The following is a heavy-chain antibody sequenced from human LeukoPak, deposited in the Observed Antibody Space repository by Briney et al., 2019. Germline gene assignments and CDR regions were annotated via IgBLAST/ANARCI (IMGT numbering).Heavy chain of an antibody. CDR3: ARDGGSSRGGYFDY. CDR2: ISSSSSTI. V-gene: IGHV3-48*01. J-gene: IGHJ4*02. D-gene: IGHD6-13*01. Sequence: GGSLRLSCAASGFTFSSYSMNWVRQAPGKGLEWVSYISSSSSTIYYADSVKGRFTISRDNAKNSLYLQMNSLRAEDTAVYYCARDGGSSRGGYFDYWGQGTLVTVSS. CDR1: GFTFSSYS.